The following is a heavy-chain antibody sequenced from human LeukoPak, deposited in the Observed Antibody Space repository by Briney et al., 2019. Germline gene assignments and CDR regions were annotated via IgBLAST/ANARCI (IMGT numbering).Heavy chain of an antibody. CDR2: ISSGGNT. CDR3: VRGLLWFGELIPPPSDY. V-gene: IGHV3-53*01. CDR1: GFTVTSNY. J-gene: IGHJ4*02. Sequence: GGSLRLSCAASGFTVTSNYMTWVRQAPGKGLEWVSVISSGGNTYYADSVKGRFTISRDNSKNTVYLQMNGLRAEDTAVYYCVRGLLWFGELIPPPSDYWGQGTLVTVSS. D-gene: IGHD3-10*01.